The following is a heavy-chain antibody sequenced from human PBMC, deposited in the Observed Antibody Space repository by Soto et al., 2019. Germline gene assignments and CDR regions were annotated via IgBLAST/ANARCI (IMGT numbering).Heavy chain of an antibody. V-gene: IGHV1-3*01. CDR3: ARDYFIAAKYYYYYYMDV. CDR2: INASNGNT. D-gene: IGHD6-6*01. Sequence: ASVKVSCKASGYTFTGYYMHWVRQAPGQGLEWMGWINASNGNTKYSQKFQGRVTITRDTSASTAYMELSSLRSEDTAVYYCARDYFIAAKYYYYYYMDVWGKGTTVTVSS. CDR1: GYTFTGYY. J-gene: IGHJ6*03.